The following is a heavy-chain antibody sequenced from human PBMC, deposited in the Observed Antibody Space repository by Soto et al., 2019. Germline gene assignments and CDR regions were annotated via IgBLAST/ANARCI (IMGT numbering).Heavy chain of an antibody. V-gene: IGHV3-13*04. Sequence: PGGSLRLSCAASGFSFRMYGMNWVRQATGKSLEWVAAIGIAGDTYYEDSVKGRFTVFRENAKNSLYLQMNNLGVGDTAVYYCAVAAAVDPIAYWGQGTLVTVSS. CDR2: IGIAGDT. CDR3: AVAAAVDPIAY. D-gene: IGHD3-9*01. J-gene: IGHJ4*02. CDR1: GFSFRMYG.